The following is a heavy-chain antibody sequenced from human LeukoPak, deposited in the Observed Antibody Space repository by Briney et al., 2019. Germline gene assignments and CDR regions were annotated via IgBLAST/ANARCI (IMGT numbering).Heavy chain of an antibody. V-gene: IGHV3-30*18. D-gene: IGHD2-2*01. Sequence: GESLRLSCAASGFTFNNYGMHWVRQAPGKGLEWVAVISYDGRNIHYPDSVKGRFTISRDISTDTLWLQMDSLRTEDTAVYYCAKGPLRGTAAAIDYWGQGTLVTVSS. CDR2: ISYDGRNI. CDR3: AKGPLRGTAAAIDY. J-gene: IGHJ4*02. CDR1: GFTFNNYG.